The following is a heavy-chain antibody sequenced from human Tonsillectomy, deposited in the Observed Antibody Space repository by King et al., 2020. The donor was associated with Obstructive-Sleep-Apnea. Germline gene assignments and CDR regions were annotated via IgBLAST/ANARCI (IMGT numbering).Heavy chain of an antibody. J-gene: IGHJ4*02. Sequence: ITLKESGPTLVKPTQTLTLTCTFSGFSLSNSAVGVGWIRQPPGKALEWLAMIYWDDDKRYSPSLKSRLTISKDTSKNQVVLAMTNMDPVDTATYYCARSDRILFDYWGQGTLVTVSS. CDR3: ARSDRILFDY. V-gene: IGHV2-5*02. D-gene: IGHD2-15*01. CDR2: IYWDDDK. CDR1: GFSLSNSAVG.